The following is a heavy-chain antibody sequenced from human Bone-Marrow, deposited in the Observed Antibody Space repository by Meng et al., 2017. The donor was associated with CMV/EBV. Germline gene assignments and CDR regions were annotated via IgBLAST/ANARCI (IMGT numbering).Heavy chain of an antibody. J-gene: IGHJ6*02. D-gene: IGHD3-22*01. CDR2: ISAYNGDT. Sequence: ASVKVSCKASGYTFTDYPVITWVRQAPGEGLEWMGWISAYNGDTVYAQNLQGRVTMTTDTSTNTAYMELRSLRSDDSSVYYCAREYDSSGNYGMDVWGQGTTVTASS. V-gene: IGHV1-18*01. CDR3: AREYDSSGNYGMDV. CDR1: GYTFTDYPV.